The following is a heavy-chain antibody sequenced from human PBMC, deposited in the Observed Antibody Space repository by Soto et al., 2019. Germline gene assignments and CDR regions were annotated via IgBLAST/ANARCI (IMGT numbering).Heavy chain of an antibody. Sequence: QVQLVQSGAEVQKPGSSVKVSCKASGGTFSSYTISWVRQAPGQGLEWMGRIIPILGIANYAQKFQGRVTITADKSTSTAYMELSSLRSEDTAVYYCARESDGDYDYYFDYWGQGTLVTVSS. D-gene: IGHD4-17*01. J-gene: IGHJ4*02. V-gene: IGHV1-69*08. CDR1: GGTFSSYT. CDR3: ARESDGDYDYYFDY. CDR2: IIPILGIA.